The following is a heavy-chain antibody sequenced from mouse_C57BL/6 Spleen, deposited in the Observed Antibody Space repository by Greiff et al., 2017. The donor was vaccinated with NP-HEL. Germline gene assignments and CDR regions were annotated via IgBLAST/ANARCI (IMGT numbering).Heavy chain of an antibody. CDR2: FYPGSGSI. V-gene: IGHV1-62-2*01. CDR3: ARHEIYYGYDRAYYFDY. J-gene: IGHJ2*01. D-gene: IGHD2-2*01. Sequence: VQLQQSGAELVKPGASVKLSCKASGYTFTEYTIHWVKQRSGQGLEWIGWFYPGSGSIKYNEKFKDKATLTADKSSSTVYMELSRLTSEDSAVYFCARHEIYYGYDRAYYFDYWGQGTTLTVSS. CDR1: GYTFTEYT.